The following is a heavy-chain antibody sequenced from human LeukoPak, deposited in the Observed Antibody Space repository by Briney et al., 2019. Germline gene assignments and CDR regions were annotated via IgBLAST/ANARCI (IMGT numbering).Heavy chain of an antibody. CDR2: INWNGGST. J-gene: IGHJ4*02. V-gene: IGHV3-20*04. Sequence: GGSLRLSCAASGFTFDDYGMSWVRQAPGKGLESVSGINWNGGSTGYADSVKGRFTISRENAKNSLYLQMNSLRAEDTALYYCARSVAASRDYWGQGTLVTVSS. D-gene: IGHD2-15*01. CDR1: GFTFDDYG. CDR3: ARSVAASRDY.